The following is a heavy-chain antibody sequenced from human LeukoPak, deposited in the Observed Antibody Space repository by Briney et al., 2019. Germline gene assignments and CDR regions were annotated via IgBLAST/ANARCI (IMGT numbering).Heavy chain of an antibody. J-gene: IGHJ6*02. V-gene: IGHV3-30-3*01. CDR2: ISYDGSNK. CDR3: ARGLHYYCYGMDV. D-gene: IGHD3-10*01. Sequence: QPGRSLRLSCAASGFTFSSYTMHWVRQAPGKGLEWVAVISYDGSNKYYADSVKGRFTISRDNSKNTLYLQMNSLRAEDTAVYYCARGLHYYCYGMDVWGQGTTVTVSS. CDR1: GFTFSSYT.